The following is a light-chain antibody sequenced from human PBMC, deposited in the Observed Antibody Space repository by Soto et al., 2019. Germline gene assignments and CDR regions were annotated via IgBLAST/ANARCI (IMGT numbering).Light chain of an antibody. CDR1: QTVTTE. Sequence: IELTQSPGTLSLSAGERATLSCRASQTVTTELAWYQQKPGQAPRLIIHGASSRATGVPDRITGSGSGTDFTLSISRLEPEDFAVYDCQHLGSSRGTFGQGTKVDIK. CDR2: GAS. V-gene: IGKV3-20*01. J-gene: IGKJ1*01. CDR3: QHLGSSRGT.